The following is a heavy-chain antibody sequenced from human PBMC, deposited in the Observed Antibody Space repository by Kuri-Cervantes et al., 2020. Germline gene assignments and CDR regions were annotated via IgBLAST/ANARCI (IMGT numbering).Heavy chain of an antibody. J-gene: IGHJ6*02. CDR1: GFKFSDYG. D-gene: IGHD2-21*01. V-gene: IGHV3-30*03. CDR2: ISYDGSNK. Sequence: GESLKISCAASGFKFSDYGMHWVRQAPGKGLEWVAVISYDGSNKYYADSVKGRFTISRDNSKNTLYLQMNSLRAEDTAVYYCARLGVLITYYYGMDVWGQGTTVTVSS. CDR3: ARLGVLITYYYGMDV.